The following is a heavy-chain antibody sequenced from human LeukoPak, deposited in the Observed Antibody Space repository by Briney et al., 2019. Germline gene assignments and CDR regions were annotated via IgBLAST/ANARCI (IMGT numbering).Heavy chain of an antibody. Sequence: SETLSLTCAVSGGSINSSNWWSWVRQPPGKGPEWIGEIYHSGSTNYDPSLKSRVTISVDKSKNQFSLKLSSVTAADTAVYYCARAGLSWQLPRRGFDYWGQGTLVTVSS. J-gene: IGHJ4*02. V-gene: IGHV4-4*02. CDR1: GGSINSSNW. CDR3: ARAGLSWQLPRRGFDY. D-gene: IGHD2-15*01. CDR2: IYHSGST.